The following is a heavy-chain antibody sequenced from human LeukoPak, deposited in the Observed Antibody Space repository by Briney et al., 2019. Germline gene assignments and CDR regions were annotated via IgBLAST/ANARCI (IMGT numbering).Heavy chain of an antibody. CDR2: ITGGHYAT. D-gene: IGHD4-17*01. CDR1: GCSFSRFA. Sequence: GGALRLSCAASGCSFSRFAMSWVGQAPGKGREGVGGITGGHYATYNTDSVKGRFTISRDNAKNTLYLQMNSLRADDTAIYYCTKDPNGDYIGAFDPWGQGTLVTVSS. J-gene: IGHJ5*02. V-gene: IGHV3-23*01. CDR3: TKDPNGDYIGAFDP.